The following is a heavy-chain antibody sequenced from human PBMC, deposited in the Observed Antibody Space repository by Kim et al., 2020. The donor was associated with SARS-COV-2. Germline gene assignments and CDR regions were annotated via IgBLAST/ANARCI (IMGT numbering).Heavy chain of an antibody. CDR2: VSTRGSI. D-gene: IGHD6-6*01. V-gene: IGHV4-61*02. Sequence: SETLSLTCTVSGASINSGNYYWTWIRISAGKGLEWLGRVSTRGSIKYNPSFNGRVSFSVDTFHNQISLRLFSVTAADTALYYCAGGPSVPQFENWGQGILVTVSS. CDR1: GASINSGNYY. CDR3: AGGPSVPQFEN. J-gene: IGHJ4*02.